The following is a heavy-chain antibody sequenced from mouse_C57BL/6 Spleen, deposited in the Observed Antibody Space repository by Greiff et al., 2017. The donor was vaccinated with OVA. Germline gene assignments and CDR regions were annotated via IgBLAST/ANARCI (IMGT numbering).Heavy chain of an antibody. CDR3: AGEMRLRGYFDY. CDR2: INPNNGGT. CDR1: GYTFTDYY. V-gene: IGHV1-26*01. D-gene: IGHD2-4*01. Sequence: EVQLQQSGPELVKPGASVKISCKASGYTFTDYYMNWVKQSHGKSLEWIGDINPNNGGTSYNQKFKGKATLTVDKSSSTAYMELRSLTSEESAVDYCAGEMRLRGYFDYWGKGTTLTVSS. J-gene: IGHJ2*01.